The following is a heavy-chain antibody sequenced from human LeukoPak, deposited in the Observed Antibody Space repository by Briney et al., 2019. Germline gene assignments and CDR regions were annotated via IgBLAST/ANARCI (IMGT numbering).Heavy chain of an antibody. D-gene: IGHD4-17*01. CDR3: AREGSPYGDYFGY. CDR1: GFTFSSYC. V-gene: IGHV3-7*01. Sequence: PGGSLRLSCAASGFTFSSYCMSWVRQAPGKGLEWVANIKQDGSEKYYVDSVKGRFTISRDNAKNSLYLQMNSLRAEDTAVYYCAREGSPYGDYFGYWGQGTLVTVSS. CDR2: IKQDGSEK. J-gene: IGHJ4*02.